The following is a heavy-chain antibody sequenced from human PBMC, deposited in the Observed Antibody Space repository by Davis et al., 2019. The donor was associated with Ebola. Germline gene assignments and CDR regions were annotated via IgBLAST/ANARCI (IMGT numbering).Heavy chain of an antibody. CDR1: GGSFTGYY. D-gene: IGHD6-19*01. Sequence: SETLSLTCAVYGGSFTGYYWSWIRQPPGKGLEWIGEINHSGSTNYNPSLKSRVTISVDTSKNQFSLKLSSVTAADTAVYYCARAYSSGWHYWYFDLWGRGTLVTVSS. V-gene: IGHV4-34*09. J-gene: IGHJ2*01. CDR2: INHSGST. CDR3: ARAYSSGWHYWYFDL.